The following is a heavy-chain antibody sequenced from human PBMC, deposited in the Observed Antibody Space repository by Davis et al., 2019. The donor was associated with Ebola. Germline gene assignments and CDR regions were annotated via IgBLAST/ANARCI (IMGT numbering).Heavy chain of an antibody. CDR1: GFTFSSYA. D-gene: IGHD2-2*01. Sequence: GGSLRLSCAASGFTFSSYAMSWVRQAPGKGLEWVSAISGSGGSTYYADSVKGRFTISRHNSKNTLYLQMNSLRAEDTAVYYCAKDIVVVPGHYYYGMDVWGQGTTVTVSS. V-gene: IGHV3-23*01. CDR3: AKDIVVVPGHYYYGMDV. CDR2: ISGSGGST. J-gene: IGHJ6*02.